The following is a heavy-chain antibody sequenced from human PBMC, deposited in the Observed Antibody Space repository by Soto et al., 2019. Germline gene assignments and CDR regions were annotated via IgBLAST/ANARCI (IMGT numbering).Heavy chain of an antibody. CDR2: ISSSGGST. Sequence: AGGSLRLSCTASGFTFSTYAMSWVRQAPGKGLEWVSTISSSGGSTYYAASVKGRFAISRDNSKNTLYLQMNTLRAEDTAVYYCAKGTNYYDSNGYFDYWGQGTLVTVSS. CDR1: GFTFSTYA. V-gene: IGHV3-23*01. CDR3: AKGTNYYDSNGYFDY. J-gene: IGHJ4*02. D-gene: IGHD3-22*01.